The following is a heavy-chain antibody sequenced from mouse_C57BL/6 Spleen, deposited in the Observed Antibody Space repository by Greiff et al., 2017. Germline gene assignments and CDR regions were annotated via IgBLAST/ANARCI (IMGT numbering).Heavy chain of an antibody. D-gene: IGHD1-1*01. CDR3: ARLYYGSSYGGYFDV. Sequence: VKLMESGAELVRPGTSVKLSCKASGYTFTSYWMHWVKQRPGQGLEWIGVIDPSDSYTNYNQKFKGKATLTVDTSSSTAYMQLSSLTSEDSAVYYCARLYYGSSYGGYFDVWGTGTTVTVSS. J-gene: IGHJ1*03. CDR2: IDPSDSYT. V-gene: IGHV1-59*01. CDR1: GYTFTSYW.